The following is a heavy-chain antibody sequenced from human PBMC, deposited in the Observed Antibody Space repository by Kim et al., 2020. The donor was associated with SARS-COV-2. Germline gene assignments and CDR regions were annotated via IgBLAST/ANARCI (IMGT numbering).Heavy chain of an antibody. V-gene: IGHV2-5*01. Sequence: YSPSLKGRLTITKDTSKDQVVLTMTNMDPVDTATYYCAHSTDYYYYGMDVWGQGTTVTVSS. CDR3: AHSTDYYYYGMDV. J-gene: IGHJ6*02.